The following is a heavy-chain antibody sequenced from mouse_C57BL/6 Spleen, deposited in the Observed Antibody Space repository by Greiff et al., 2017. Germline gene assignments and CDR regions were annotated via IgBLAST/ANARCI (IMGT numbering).Heavy chain of an antibody. CDR3: ARHDDYEGFVY. CDR1: GYTFTEYT. CDR2: FYPGSGSI. D-gene: IGHD1-1*01. J-gene: IGHJ2*01. V-gene: IGHV1-62-2*01. Sequence: VQLQQSGAELVKPGASVKLSCKASGYTFTEYTIPWVKQRSGQGLEWIGWFYPGSGSIKYNEKFKDKSTLTVDKSSSTAYMELSRLTSEDSAVFFCARHDDYEGFVYWGQGTTLTVSA.